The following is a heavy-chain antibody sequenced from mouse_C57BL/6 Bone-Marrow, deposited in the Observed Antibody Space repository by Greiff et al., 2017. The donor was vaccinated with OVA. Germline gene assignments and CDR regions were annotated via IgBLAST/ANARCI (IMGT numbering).Heavy chain of an antibody. CDR1: GFTFSDFY. J-gene: IGHJ1*03. V-gene: IGHV7-1*01. CDR2: SRNKANDYTT. CDR3: ARDATVVEGYFDV. D-gene: IGHD1-1*01. Sequence: EVHLVESGGGLVQSGRSLRLSCATSGFTFSDFYMEWVRQAPGKGLEWIAASRNKANDYTTEYSASVKGRFIVSRDTSQSILYLQMNALRAEDTAIYYCARDATVVEGYFDVWGTGTTVTVSS.